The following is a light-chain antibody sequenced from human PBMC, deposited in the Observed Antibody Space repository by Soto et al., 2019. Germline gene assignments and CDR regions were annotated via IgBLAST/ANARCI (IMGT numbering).Light chain of an antibody. CDR1: QSVSSNY. Sequence: DSVLTQSPGTLSLSPGERATFSCRASQSVSSNYLAWYQQKPGQAPRLHIYGAFKRATGIPDRFSGSGSGTDFTLTISRMEPEDFAVYCCQQYGSSPRTFGQGTKVDIK. V-gene: IGKV3-20*01. CDR3: QQYGSSPRT. CDR2: GAF. J-gene: IGKJ1*01.